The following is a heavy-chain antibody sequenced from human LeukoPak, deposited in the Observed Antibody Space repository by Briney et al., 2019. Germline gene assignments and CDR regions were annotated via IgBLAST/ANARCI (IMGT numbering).Heavy chain of an antibody. CDR1: GFTFSNAW. V-gene: IGHV3-23*01. D-gene: IGHD1-26*01. CDR2: ISGGGGST. CDR3: AKGGKWDVTPFDY. Sequence: AGGSLRLSCAASGFTFSNAWMNWVRQAPGKGLEWVSTISGGGGSTYYADSVKGRFTISRDNSKNTLYLQVNSLRAEDTAVYYCAKGGKWDVTPFDYWGQGTLVTVSS. J-gene: IGHJ4*02.